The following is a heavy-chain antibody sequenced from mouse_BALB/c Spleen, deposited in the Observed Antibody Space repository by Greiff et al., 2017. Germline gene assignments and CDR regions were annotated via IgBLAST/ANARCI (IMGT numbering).Heavy chain of an antibody. CDR3: ARDRRYYDYVAY. V-gene: IGHV2-9*02. Sequence: VQLKESGPGLVAPSQSLSITCTVSGFSLTSYGVHWVRQPPGKGLEWLGVIWAGGSTNYNSALMSRLSISKDNSKSQVFLKMNSLQTDDTAMYYCARDRRYYDYVAYWGQGTLVTVSA. CDR1: GFSLTSYG. J-gene: IGHJ3*01. CDR2: IWAGGST. D-gene: IGHD2-4*01.